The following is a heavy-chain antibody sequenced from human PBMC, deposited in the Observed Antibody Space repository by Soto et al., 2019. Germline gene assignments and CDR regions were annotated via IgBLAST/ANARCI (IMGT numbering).Heavy chain of an antibody. V-gene: IGHV3-33*01. CDR2: IWYDGSKK. J-gene: IGHJ6*02. Sequence: QVQVVESGGGVVQPGRSLRLSCAASGFTFSSFGMHWVRQAPGKGLEWVSLIWYDGSKKSYGDSVKGRFTISRDNSRNMVYLQMNSLRADDTAVYYCALDASYYSLWSGYYPSRNGMDVWGQGTTVTVSS. D-gene: IGHD3-3*01. CDR1: GFTFSSFG. CDR3: ALDASYYSLWSGYYPSRNGMDV.